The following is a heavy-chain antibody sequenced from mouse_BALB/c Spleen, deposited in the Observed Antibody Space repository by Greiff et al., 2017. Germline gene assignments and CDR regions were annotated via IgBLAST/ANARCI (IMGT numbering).Heavy chain of an antibody. J-gene: IGHJ3*01. V-gene: IGHV1S81*02. Sequence: QVQLQQPGAELVRPGVSVKLSCTASGYTFTSYWMHWVKQRPEQGLERIGEINPSNGGTNYNEKFKSKATLTVDKTSSTAYMQLSSLTSEDSAVYYCARAGMITTAWFAYWGQGTLVTVSA. CDR2: INPSNGGT. CDR1: GYTFTSYW. D-gene: IGHD2-4*01. CDR3: ARAGMITTAWFAY.